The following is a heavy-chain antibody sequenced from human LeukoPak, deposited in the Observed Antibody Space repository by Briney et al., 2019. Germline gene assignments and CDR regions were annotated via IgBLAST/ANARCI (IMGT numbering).Heavy chain of an antibody. D-gene: IGHD4-17*01. Sequence: ASVKVSCKASGYTFTSYYMHWVRQAPGQGLEWMGIINPSGGSTSYAQKFQGRVTMTRDTSTSTVYMELSSLRSEDTAVCYCARTPPGTVTISLDFDCWGQGTLVTVPS. CDR2: INPSGGST. CDR1: GYTFTSYY. V-gene: IGHV1-46*01. J-gene: IGHJ4*02. CDR3: ARTPPGTVTISLDFDC.